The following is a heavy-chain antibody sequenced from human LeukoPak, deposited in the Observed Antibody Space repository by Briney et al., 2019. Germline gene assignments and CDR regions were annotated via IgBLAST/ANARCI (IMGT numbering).Heavy chain of an antibody. CDR1: GFTFSSYS. J-gene: IGHJ6*04. Sequence: GGSLRLSCAASGFTFSSYSMNWVRQAPGKGLEWVSSISSSSYIYYADSVKGRFTISRDNAKNSLYLQMNSLRAEDTAVYYCARDFFAASPISYYYYGMDVWGKGTTVTVSS. V-gene: IGHV3-21*01. CDR2: ISSSSYI. D-gene: IGHD2-2*01. CDR3: ARDFFAASPISYYYYGMDV.